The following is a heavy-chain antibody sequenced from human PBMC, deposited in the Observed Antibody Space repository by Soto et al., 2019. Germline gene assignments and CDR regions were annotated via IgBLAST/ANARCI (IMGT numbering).Heavy chain of an antibody. CDR2: IKKDGSET. CDR1: GFTFSSYW. Sequence: EVQLVESGGGLVQPGGSLRLSCAASGFTFSSYWMSWVRQAPGMGLEWLAIIKKDGSETHYVDAVKGRFTISRDNAKNSMFLQITSLRPDDPAVYYCARGAGWESDYWGQGTLVTVSS. CDR3: ARGAGWESDY. V-gene: IGHV3-7*03. D-gene: IGHD1-26*01. J-gene: IGHJ4*02.